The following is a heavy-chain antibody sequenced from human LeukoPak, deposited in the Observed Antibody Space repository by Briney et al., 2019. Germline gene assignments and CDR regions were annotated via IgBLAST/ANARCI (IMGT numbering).Heavy chain of an antibody. J-gene: IGHJ4*02. CDR2: IKSKSYGGTI. D-gene: IGHD2-15*01. CDR3: TRGIVGTCSGGSCYYFDY. V-gene: IGHV3-49*04. Sequence: PGGSLRLSCTTSGFTFGDYAMSWVRQAPGKGLEWVAFIKSKSYGGTIEYAASVRDRFTISRDDSKSIAYLPMNSLKIEDTAIYHCTRGIVGTCSGGSCYYFDYWGQGTLVTVSS. CDR1: GFTFGDYA.